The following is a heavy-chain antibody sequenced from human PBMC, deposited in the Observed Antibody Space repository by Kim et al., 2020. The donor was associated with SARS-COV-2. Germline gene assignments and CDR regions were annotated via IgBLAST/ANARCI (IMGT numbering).Heavy chain of an antibody. CDR2: IYPGDSDT. J-gene: IGHJ4*02. Sequence: GESLKISCKGSGYSFTSYWIGWVRQMPGKGLEWMGIIYPGDSDTRYSPSFQGQVTISADKSISTAYLQWSSLKASDTAMYYCARWGDATYYDSSGYPSSVQRYFVYWGQGTLVTVSS. D-gene: IGHD3-22*01. CDR1: GYSFTSYW. V-gene: IGHV5-51*01. CDR3: ARWGDATYYDSSGYPSSVQRYFVY.